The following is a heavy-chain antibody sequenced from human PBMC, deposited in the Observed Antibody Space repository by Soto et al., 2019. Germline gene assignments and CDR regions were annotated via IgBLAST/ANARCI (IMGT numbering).Heavy chain of an antibody. D-gene: IGHD6-25*01. Sequence: ASVKVSCKASGYTFTNYYIHWVRQAPEQGLEWMAIVNPTGGSTNYAQKFQGRVTVTFDTSTSTVFMELNSMRYEDTAVYYCARHLAAGDSWGQGTLVTVSS. V-gene: IGHV1-46*03. CDR3: ARHLAAGDS. CDR1: GYTFTNYY. CDR2: VNPTGGST. J-gene: IGHJ4*02.